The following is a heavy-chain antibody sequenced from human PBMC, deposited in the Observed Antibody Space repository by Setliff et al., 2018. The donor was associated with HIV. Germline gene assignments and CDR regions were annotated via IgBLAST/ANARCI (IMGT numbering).Heavy chain of an antibody. D-gene: IGHD3-10*01. J-gene: IGHJ6*03. CDR3: ARKKKDYYGSGSYSGYYYYYHMDV. V-gene: IGHV1-2*02. Sequence: ASVKVSCKASGYTFSGYYIHWVRQAPGQGLEWMGWINPNSGGTNYAQKFQGKVNMTRDTSITTAYLELRSLRSDDTAVFVCARKKKDYYGSGSYSGYYYYYHMDVWGQGTTVTVSS. CDR2: INPNSGGT. CDR1: GYTFSGYY.